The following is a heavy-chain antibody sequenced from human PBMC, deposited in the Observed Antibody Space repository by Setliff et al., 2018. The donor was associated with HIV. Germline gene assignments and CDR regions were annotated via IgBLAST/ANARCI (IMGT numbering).Heavy chain of an antibody. CDR1: GVSLISANYH. CDR3: AREEEQQPGGWFDP. J-gene: IGHJ5*02. CDR2: IYYNGTA. D-gene: IGHD6-13*01. V-gene: IGHV4-39*07. Sequence: SETLSLTCSVSGVSLISANYHWAWIRQPPGKGLEWIGSIYYNGTAYYNPSLKSRVTMSIDTSKSQFSLKLSSVTAADTAVYYCAREEEQQPGGWFDPWGQGTLVTVSS.